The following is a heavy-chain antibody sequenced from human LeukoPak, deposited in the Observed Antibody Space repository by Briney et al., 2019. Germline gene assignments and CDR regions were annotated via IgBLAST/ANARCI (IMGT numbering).Heavy chain of an antibody. D-gene: IGHD2/OR15-2a*01. J-gene: IGHJ5*02. V-gene: IGHV1-2*02. CDR3: ARKSAGFLTA. CDR2: IKPSSGDT. Sequence: ASVKVSCKASGYTFTGDQIYWLRQAPGQGLEWVGWIKPSSGDTLYEQKFQRRVTMTRDKSISSAYMELSSLRSDDTAVYYFARKSAGFLTAWGQGTLVTVSS. CDR1: GYTFTGDQ.